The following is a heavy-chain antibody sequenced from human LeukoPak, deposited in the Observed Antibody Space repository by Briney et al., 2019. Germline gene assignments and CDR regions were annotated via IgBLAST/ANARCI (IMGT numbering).Heavy chain of an antibody. J-gene: IGHJ1*01. CDR3: ARGLLAYYYDSSGLSEYFQH. CDR1: GYTFTSYG. CDR2: INPSGGST. D-gene: IGHD3-22*01. Sequence: ASVKVSCKASGYTFTSYGISWVRQAPGQGLEWMGIINPSGGSTSYAQRFQGRVTMTGDTSTSTVYMELSSLRSEDTAVYYGARGLLAYYYDSSGLSEYFQHWGQGTLVTVSS. V-gene: IGHV1-46*01.